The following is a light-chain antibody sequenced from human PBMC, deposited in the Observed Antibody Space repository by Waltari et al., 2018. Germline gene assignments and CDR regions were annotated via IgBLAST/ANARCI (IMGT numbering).Light chain of an antibody. J-gene: IGKJ2*03. V-gene: IGKV3-20*01. Sequence: VMLTQSPATLSLSPRERATLSCRASQSVSSYLAWYQQKPGQAPRLLIYGASSRATGIPDRFSGSGSGTEFTLTISSLEPEDFAVYYCQKYSSSPSFGQGTKVEIK. CDR2: GAS. CDR1: QSVSSY. CDR3: QKYSSSPS.